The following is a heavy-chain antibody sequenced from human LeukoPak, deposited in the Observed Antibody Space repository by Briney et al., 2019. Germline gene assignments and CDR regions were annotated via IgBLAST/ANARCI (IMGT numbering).Heavy chain of an antibody. CDR3: VRQYYYGSGSYLWAPDY. V-gene: IGHV3-48*03. Sequence: PGGSLRLSCAASGFTFSSYEMNWVRQAPGKGLEGVSYISSSGSTIYYADSVKGRFTSSRDNVKNSLYLQMNSLRAEDTAVYYCVRQYYYGSGSYLWAPDYWGQGTLVTVSS. CDR1: GFTFSSYE. J-gene: IGHJ4*02. D-gene: IGHD3-10*01. CDR2: ISSSGSTI.